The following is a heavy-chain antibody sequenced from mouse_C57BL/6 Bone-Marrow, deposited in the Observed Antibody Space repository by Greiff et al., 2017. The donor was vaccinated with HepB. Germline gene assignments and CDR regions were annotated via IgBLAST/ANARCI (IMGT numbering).Heavy chain of an antibody. CDR3: ARLVTTVVTYAMDY. V-gene: IGHV1-72*01. D-gene: IGHD1-1*01. J-gene: IGHJ4*01. CDR2: IDPNSGGT. Sequence: QVQLQQPGAELVKPGASVKLSCEASGYTFTSYWMHWVKQRPGRGLEWIGRIDPNSGGTKYNEKFKSKATLTVDKPSSTAYMQLSSLTSEDSAVYYCARLVTTVVTYAMDYWGQGTSVTVSS. CDR1: GYTFTSYW.